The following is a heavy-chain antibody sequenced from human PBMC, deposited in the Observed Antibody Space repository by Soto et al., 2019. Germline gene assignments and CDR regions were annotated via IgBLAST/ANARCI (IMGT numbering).Heavy chain of an antibody. CDR2: ISYDGSNK. CDR3: AKGDCGGACYSFDAFDI. J-gene: IGHJ3*02. D-gene: IGHD2-21*02. Sequence: QVQLVESGGGVVQPGRSLRLSCAASGFTFSSYGMHWVRQAPGKGLEWVAVISYDGSNKYYADSVKGRFTISRDNSKNSLYLQMNGLRAEDTAVYYCAKGDCGGACYSFDAFDIWGQGTMVTVSS. CDR1: GFTFSSYG. V-gene: IGHV3-30*18.